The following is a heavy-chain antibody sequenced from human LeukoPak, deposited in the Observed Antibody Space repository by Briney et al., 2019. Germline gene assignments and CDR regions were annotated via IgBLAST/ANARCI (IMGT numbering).Heavy chain of an antibody. J-gene: IGHJ4*02. CDR1: GFTFSSYS. CDR3: ASSVAVAGNQNDY. V-gene: IGHV3-21*01. D-gene: IGHD6-19*01. Sequence: GGSLRLSCAASGFTFSSYSMNWVRQAPGKGLEWVSSISSSSSYIYYADSVKGRFTISRDNAKNSLYLQMNSLRAEDTAVYYCASSVAVAGNQNDYWGQGTLVTVSS. CDR2: ISSSSSYI.